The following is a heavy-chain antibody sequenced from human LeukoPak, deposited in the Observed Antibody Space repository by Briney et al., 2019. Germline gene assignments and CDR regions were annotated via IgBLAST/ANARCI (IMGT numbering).Heavy chain of an antibody. CDR3: AATLTVTTGSTYYGMDV. V-gene: IGHV1-58*01. CDR2: IVVGSGNT. J-gene: IGHJ6*02. CDR1: GFTFGTSA. Sequence: SVKVSCKASGFTFGTSAVQWVRQARGQRLEWIGWIVVGSGNTNYAQKFQERVSITRDMSTSTAYMELSSLRSEDTAVYYCAATLTVTTGSTYYGMDVWGQGTTVTASS. D-gene: IGHD4-17*01.